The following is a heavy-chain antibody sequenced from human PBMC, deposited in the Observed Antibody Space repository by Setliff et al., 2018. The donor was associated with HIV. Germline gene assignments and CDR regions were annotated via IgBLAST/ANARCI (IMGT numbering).Heavy chain of an antibody. CDR2: VLTSGST. V-gene: IGHV4-4*07. CDR3: ARDGFPDSTWRPTDL. Sequence: PSETLSLTCGVSGYSMSSYYWSWIRQPAGKGLEWIGRVLTSGSTHYNPSLRSRVTISLDTSRNQISLTMTSVTAADTAVYYCARDGFPDSTWRPTDLWGQGTLVTVSS. J-gene: IGHJ5*02. D-gene: IGHD6-13*01. CDR1: GYSMSSYY.